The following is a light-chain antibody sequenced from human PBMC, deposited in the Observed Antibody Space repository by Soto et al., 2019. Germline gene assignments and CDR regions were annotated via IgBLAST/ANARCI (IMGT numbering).Light chain of an antibody. CDR1: QSVGIN. CDR2: GTS. V-gene: IGKV3-15*01. Sequence: EIVVTQSPTTLSVSPGDRATLSCRASQSVGINLAWYQQKPGQAPRLLIYGTSTRATGIPARFSGIGSGTEFTLVISSLQSEDFAVYYCQQYNDWPYTFGQGTKLEIK. J-gene: IGKJ2*01. CDR3: QQYNDWPYT.